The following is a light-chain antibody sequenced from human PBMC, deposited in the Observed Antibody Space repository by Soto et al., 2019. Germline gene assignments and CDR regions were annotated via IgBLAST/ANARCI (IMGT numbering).Light chain of an antibody. CDR1: QSISSY. Sequence: DIQMTQSPSSLSASVGDRVTITCRASQSISSYLNWYQQKPGKAPKLLTYAASSLQSGVPSRFSGSGSGTDFTLTISSLQPDDFATYYCQQYNNYSRTSGQRTKVDIK. CDR2: AAS. V-gene: IGKV1-39*01. J-gene: IGKJ1*01. CDR3: QQYNNYSRT.